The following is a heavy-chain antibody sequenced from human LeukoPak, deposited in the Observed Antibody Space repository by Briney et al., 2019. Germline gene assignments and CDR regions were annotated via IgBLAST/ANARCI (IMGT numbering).Heavy chain of an antibody. D-gene: IGHD3-22*01. CDR2: INHSGST. Sequence: SETLSLTCAVYGGSFSGYYWSWIRQPPGKGLEWIGEINHSGSTNYNPSLKSPVTISVDTPKNQFSLTMSSVTAADTAVYYCASRPPYYYDSSGYDEFSDSWGQGTLVTVSP. J-gene: IGHJ4*02. V-gene: IGHV4-34*01. CDR3: ASRPPYYYDSSGYDEFSDS. CDR1: GGSFSGYY.